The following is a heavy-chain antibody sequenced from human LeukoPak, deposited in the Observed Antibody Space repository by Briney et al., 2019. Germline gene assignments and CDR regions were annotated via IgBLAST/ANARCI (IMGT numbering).Heavy chain of an antibody. Sequence: PGGSLRLSCAASGFPFSNYNMNWVRQAPGKGLEWVSYISSSSSSMFYADSVKGRFTISRDNVRNLLYLQMNSLRAGDTAIYYCARDYKYTSGYRGPYLDYWGQGTPVIVSS. V-gene: IGHV3-48*01. J-gene: IGHJ4*02. CDR3: ARDYKYTSGYRGPYLDY. D-gene: IGHD6-25*01. CDR1: GFPFSNYN. CDR2: ISSSSSSM.